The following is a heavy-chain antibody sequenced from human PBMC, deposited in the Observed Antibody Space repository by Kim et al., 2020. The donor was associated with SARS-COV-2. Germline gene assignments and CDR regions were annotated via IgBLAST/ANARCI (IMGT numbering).Heavy chain of an antibody. Sequence: GGSLRLSCTISGLTFSDAWVVWVRQAPGRGLQYITLIKSKGSGGTTDYVAAVKGRFTISRDDSRRMIYLQMSGLKTEDSGVYYCAHVRDVWGNLFNWGRG. J-gene: IGHJ1*01. CDR1: GLTFSDAW. D-gene: IGHD3-16*01. V-gene: IGHV3-15*01. CDR3: AHVRDVWGNLFN. CDR2: IKSKGSGGTT.